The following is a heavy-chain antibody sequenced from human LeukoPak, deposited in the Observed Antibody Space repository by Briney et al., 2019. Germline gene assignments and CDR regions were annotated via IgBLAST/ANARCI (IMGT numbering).Heavy chain of an antibody. CDR1: GYSISSGYY. CDR3: ARRPGGNSYFEY. J-gene: IGHJ4*02. Sequence: PSETLSLTCNVSGYSISSGYYWGWIRQPPGKGLEWIGSIYHSGSTYYNPSLKSRVTISVDTSKNQFSLKLSSVTAADTALYYCARRPGGNSYFEYWGQGTLVTVSS. CDR2: IYHSGST. D-gene: IGHD4-23*01. V-gene: IGHV4-38-2*02.